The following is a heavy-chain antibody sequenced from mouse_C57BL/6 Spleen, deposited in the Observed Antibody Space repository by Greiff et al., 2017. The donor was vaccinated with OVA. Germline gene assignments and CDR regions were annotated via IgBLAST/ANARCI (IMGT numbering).Heavy chain of an antibody. V-gene: IGHV1-50*01. CDR2: IDPSDSYT. Sequence: QVHVKQPGAELVKPGASVKLSCKASGYTFTSYWMQWVKQRPGQGLEWIGEIDPSDSYTNYNQKFKGKATLTVDTSSSTAYMQLSSLTSEDSAVYYCAREGAMDYWGQGTSVTVSS. J-gene: IGHJ4*01. CDR1: GYTFTSYW. CDR3: AREGAMDY.